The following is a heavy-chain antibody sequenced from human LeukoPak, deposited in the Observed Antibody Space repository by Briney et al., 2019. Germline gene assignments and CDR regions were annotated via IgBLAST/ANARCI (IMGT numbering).Heavy chain of an antibody. D-gene: IGHD6-13*01. CDR2: IWHDGSHK. CDR3: AKVISSSCGIGGY. CDR1: GFAFNTYA. J-gene: IGHJ4*02. Sequence: GGSLRLSCAASGFAFNTYAMHWVRQAPGQGLEWVALIWHDGSHKFYSNSVRGQFTISRDNSKNTVSLQMNSLRAEDTAVYYCAKVISSSCGIGGYWGQGTLVTVSS. V-gene: IGHV3-33*06.